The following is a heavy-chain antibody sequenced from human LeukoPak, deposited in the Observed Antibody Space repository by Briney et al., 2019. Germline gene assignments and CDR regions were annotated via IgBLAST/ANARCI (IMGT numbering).Heavy chain of an antibody. Sequence: PSETLSLTCAVYGGSFSGYYWSWIRQPPGKGLEWIGEINHSGSTNYNPSLKSRVTISVDTSKNQFSLKLSSVTAADTAVYYCARGARKNYDILTGYYGLYHCYYGMDVWGQGTTVTVSS. D-gene: IGHD3-9*01. CDR1: GGSFSGYY. CDR2: INHSGST. V-gene: IGHV4-34*01. CDR3: ARGARKNYDILTGYYGLYHCYYGMDV. J-gene: IGHJ6*02.